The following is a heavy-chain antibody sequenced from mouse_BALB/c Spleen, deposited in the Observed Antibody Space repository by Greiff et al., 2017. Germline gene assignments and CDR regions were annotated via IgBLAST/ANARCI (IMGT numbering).Heavy chain of an antibody. J-gene: IGHJ3*01. D-gene: IGHD4-1*01. CDR2: IYPGDGDT. Sequence: VKLMESGAELARPGASVKLSCKASGYTFTSYWMQWVKQRPGQGLEWIGAIYPGDGDTRYTQKFKGKATLTADKSSSTAYMQLSSLASEDSAVYYCARKSWDKAWFAYWGQGTLVTVSA. CDR1: GYTFTSYW. CDR3: ARKSWDKAWFAY. V-gene: IGHV1-87*01.